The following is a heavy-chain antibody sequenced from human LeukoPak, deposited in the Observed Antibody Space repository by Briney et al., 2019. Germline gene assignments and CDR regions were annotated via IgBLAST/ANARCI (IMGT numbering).Heavy chain of an antibody. Sequence: GASVKVSCKASGGTFSSYAICWVRQAPGQGLEWMGGIIPIFGTANYAQKFQGRVTITADESTSTDYMELSSLRSEDTAVYYCARDFRNDYYDSSGYSGWGQGALVTVSS. CDR1: GGTFSSYA. CDR3: ARDFRNDYYDSSGYSG. D-gene: IGHD3-22*01. V-gene: IGHV1-69*13. J-gene: IGHJ4*02. CDR2: IIPIFGTA.